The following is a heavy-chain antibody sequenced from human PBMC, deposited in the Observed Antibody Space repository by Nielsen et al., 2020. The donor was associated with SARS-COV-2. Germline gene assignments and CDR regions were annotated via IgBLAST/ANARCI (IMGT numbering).Heavy chain of an antibody. V-gene: IGHV1-3*01. CDR2: INAGNGNT. Sequence: ASVKVSCKASGYTFTSYAMHWVCQAPGQRLEWMGWINAGNGNTKYSQKFQGRVTITRDTSASTAYMELSSLRSEDAAVYYCARDDSSGWADYYYGMDVWGQGTTVTVSS. CDR3: ARDDSSGWADYYYGMDV. CDR1: GYTFTSYA. J-gene: IGHJ6*02. D-gene: IGHD6-19*01.